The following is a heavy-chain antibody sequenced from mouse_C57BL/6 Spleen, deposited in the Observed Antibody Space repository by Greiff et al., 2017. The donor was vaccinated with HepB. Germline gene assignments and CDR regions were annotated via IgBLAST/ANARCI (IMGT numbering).Heavy chain of an antibody. J-gene: IGHJ3*01. Sequence: QVQLQQPGAELVKPGASVKMSCKASGYTFTSYWITWVKQRPGQGLEWIGDIYPGSGSTNYNEKFKSKATLTVDTSSSTAYMQLSSLTSEDSAVYYCARDGYDVEAWFAYWGQGTLVTVSA. CDR3: ARDGYDVEAWFAY. CDR1: GYTFTSYW. D-gene: IGHD2-2*01. V-gene: IGHV1-55*01. CDR2: IYPGSGST.